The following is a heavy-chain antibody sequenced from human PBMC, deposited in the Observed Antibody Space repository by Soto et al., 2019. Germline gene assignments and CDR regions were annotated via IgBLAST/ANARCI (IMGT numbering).Heavy chain of an antibody. J-gene: IGHJ4*02. CDR2: IKAKSDGGTT. V-gene: IGHV3-15*05. D-gene: IGHD3-22*01. CDR1: VFTFSKAW. Sequence: GALRLSCAASVFTFSKAWMSWVRQAPGKGLEWVGRIKAKSDGGTTDYAAPLKGRFTISRDDSKNTLYLQMSSLKIEDTAVYFCTTPNISDYYWGQGALVTVSS. CDR3: TTPNISDYY.